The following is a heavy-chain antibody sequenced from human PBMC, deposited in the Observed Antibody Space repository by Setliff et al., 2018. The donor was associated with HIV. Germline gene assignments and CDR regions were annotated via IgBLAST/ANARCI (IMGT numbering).Heavy chain of an antibody. Sequence: RASVKVSCKASGYTFTSYYIHWVRQAPGQGLEWMGVIHPSGGSTSYAQSFQDRVTMTRDTSTSTVYMELSSLRSEDTAVHYCARVRYCSGGSCYGGEYWFDPWGQGTLVTVSS. CDR2: IHPSGGST. J-gene: IGHJ5*02. CDR1: GYTFTSYY. CDR3: ARVRYCSGGSCYGGEYWFDP. V-gene: IGHV1-46*01. D-gene: IGHD2-15*01.